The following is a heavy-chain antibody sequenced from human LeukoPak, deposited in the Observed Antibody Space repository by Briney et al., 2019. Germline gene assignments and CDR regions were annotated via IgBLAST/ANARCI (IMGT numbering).Heavy chain of an antibody. J-gene: IGHJ4*02. CDR3: ARGHFYSSVTDF. Sequence: ASVKVSCKASGYTFTGHYMHWARQAPGQGLEWMGWINPNSGGTNYAQKFEDRVTMTRDTAISTAYMELSRLRSDDTAVYYCARGHFYSSVTDFWGQGTLVTVSS. D-gene: IGHD6-25*01. CDR1: GYTFTGHY. V-gene: IGHV1-2*02. CDR2: INPNSGGT.